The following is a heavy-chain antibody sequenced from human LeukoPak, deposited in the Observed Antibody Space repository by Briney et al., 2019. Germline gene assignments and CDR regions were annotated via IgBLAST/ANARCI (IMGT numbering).Heavy chain of an antibody. J-gene: IGHJ6*02. CDR3: ARDRDFDWLGALEGYYYGMDV. D-gene: IGHD3-9*01. CDR1: GGSISSSSYY. CDR2: IYYSGST. V-gene: IGHV4-39*07. Sequence: SSETPSLTCTVSGGSISSSSYYWGWIRQPPGKGLEWIGSIYYSGSTYYNPSLKSRVTISVDTSKNQFSLKLSSVTAADTAVYYCARDRDFDWLGALEGYYYGMDVWGQGTTVTVSS.